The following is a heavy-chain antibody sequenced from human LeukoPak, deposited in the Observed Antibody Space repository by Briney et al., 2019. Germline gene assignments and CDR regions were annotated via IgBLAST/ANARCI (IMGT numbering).Heavy chain of an antibody. J-gene: IGHJ4*02. CDR2: IRSNGDTT. CDR3: AKELSAGTGGGWEDYFDY. Sequence: GGSLRLSCTASGFTFSSLAMTWVRQAPGKGLEWVSTIRSNGDTTYNADSVKGRFTISRDNPKNTLYLELNSLRAEDTAVYYCAKELSAGTGGGWEDYFDYWGQGTLVTVSA. D-gene: IGHD6-13*01. CDR1: GFTFSSLA. V-gene: IGHV3-23*01.